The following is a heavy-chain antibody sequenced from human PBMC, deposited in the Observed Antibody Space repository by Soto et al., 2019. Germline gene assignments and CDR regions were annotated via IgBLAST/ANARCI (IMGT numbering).Heavy chain of an antibody. V-gene: IGHV3-23*01. J-gene: IGHJ4*02. CDR1: GFTFSSYG. CDR2: ISNSDDVG. CDR3: AKTVGATKLEDH. D-gene: IGHD1-26*01. Sequence: GGSLRLSCAASGFTFSSYGMHWVRQAPGKGLEWVASISNSDDVGFYADSVRSRFSVTRDRSTSTLHLQMDYVQVEDTGIYYCAKTVGATKLEDHWGQGTLVTVSS.